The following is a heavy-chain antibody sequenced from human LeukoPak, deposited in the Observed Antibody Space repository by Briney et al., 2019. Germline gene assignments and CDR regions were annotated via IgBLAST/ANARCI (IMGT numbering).Heavy chain of an antibody. CDR3: ATGYCSSTSCYK. CDR1: GFTVSSNY. CDR2: IKQDGSEK. Sequence: GGSLRLSCAASGFTVSSNYMSWVRQAPGKGLEWVANIKQDGSEKYYVDSVKGRFTISRDNAKNSLYLQMNSLRAEDTAVYYCATGYCSSTSCYKWGQGTLVTVSS. D-gene: IGHD2-2*02. V-gene: IGHV3-7*01. J-gene: IGHJ4*02.